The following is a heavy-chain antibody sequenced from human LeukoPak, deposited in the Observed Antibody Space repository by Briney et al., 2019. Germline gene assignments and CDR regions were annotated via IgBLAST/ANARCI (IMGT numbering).Heavy chain of an antibody. V-gene: IGHV3-33*01. Sequence: GSLRLSCAASGFTFSSYGMHWVRQAPGKGLEWVAVIWYDGSNKYYADSVKGRFTISRDDSKNTLYLQMNSLRAEDTAVYYCARGFDWPQPFDYWGQGTLVTVSS. CDR3: ARGFDWPQPFDY. CDR1: GFTFSSYG. J-gene: IGHJ4*02. D-gene: IGHD3-9*01. CDR2: IWYDGSNK.